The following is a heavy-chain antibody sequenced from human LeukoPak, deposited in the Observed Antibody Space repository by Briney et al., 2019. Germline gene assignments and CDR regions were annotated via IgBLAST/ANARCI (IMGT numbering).Heavy chain of an antibody. J-gene: IGHJ6*03. Sequence: SVKVSCKASGGTFSSYAISWVRQAPGQGLEWMGGIIPIFGTANYAQKSQGRVTITADKSTSTAYMGLSSLRSEDTAVYYCASGLRENYDFWKTDYYYYYMDVWGKGTTVTVSS. D-gene: IGHD3-3*01. CDR1: GGTFSSYA. V-gene: IGHV1-69*06. CDR2: IIPIFGTA. CDR3: ASGLRENYDFWKTDYYYYYMDV.